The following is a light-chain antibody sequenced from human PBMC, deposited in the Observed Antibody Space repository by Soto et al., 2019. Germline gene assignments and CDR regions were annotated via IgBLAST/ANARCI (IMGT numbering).Light chain of an antibody. CDR3: LLSYDDTRDVV. Sequence: QAVVTQEPSLTVSPGGTVTLTCGSSTGAVTSGHYPYWFQQKPGQAPRTLIYGTTNKHSCTPARFSGSLLGGKAALTLSGAQPEDEAEYFCLLSYDDTRDVVFGGGTKLTVL. J-gene: IGLJ2*01. CDR2: GTT. CDR1: TGAVTSGHY. V-gene: IGLV7-46*01.